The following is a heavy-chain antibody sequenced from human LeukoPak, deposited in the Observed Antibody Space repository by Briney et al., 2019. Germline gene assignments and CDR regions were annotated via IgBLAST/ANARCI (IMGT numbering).Heavy chain of an antibody. J-gene: IGHJ6*02. CDR1: GFTFSSYA. CDR2: ISYDGSNK. CDR3: ARDLWDIVVVPANYYGMDV. Sequence: GRSLRLSCAASGFTFSSYAMHWVRQAPGKGLEWVAVISYDGSNKYYADSVKGRFTISRDNSKNTLYLQMNSLRAEDTAVYYRARDLWDIVVVPANYYGMDVWGQGTTVTVSS. D-gene: IGHD2-2*01. V-gene: IGHV3-30*04.